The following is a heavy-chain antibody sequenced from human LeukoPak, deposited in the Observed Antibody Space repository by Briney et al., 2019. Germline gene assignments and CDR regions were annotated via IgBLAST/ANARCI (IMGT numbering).Heavy chain of an antibody. V-gene: IGHV3-74*01. CDR2: IIQDGSRT. D-gene: IGHD4-11*01. CDR1: GIAFSNYW. CDR3: ATDDYRGLGY. Sequence: GGSLRLSCAASGIAFSNYWMHWVRQAPGKGLVWVSHIIQDGSRTFYADSVKGRFTISRDNAKNTLYLQMNSLRTEDSGVYYCATDDYRGLGYWGQGTLVTVSS. J-gene: IGHJ4*02.